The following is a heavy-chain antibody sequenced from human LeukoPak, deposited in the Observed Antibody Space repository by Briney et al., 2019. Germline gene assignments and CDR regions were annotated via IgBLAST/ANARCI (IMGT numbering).Heavy chain of an antibody. D-gene: IGHD5-12*01. CDR2: IVVGSGNT. CDR1: GFTFTSSA. CDR3: ATHTRRGYSGYLFDY. V-gene: IGHV1-58*02. Sequence: SVKVSCKASGFTFTSSAMQWVRQARGQRLEWIGWIVVGSGNTNYAQKFQERVTITRDMSTSTAYMELSSLRSEDTAVYYCATHTRRGYSGYLFDYWGQGTLVTVSS. J-gene: IGHJ4*02.